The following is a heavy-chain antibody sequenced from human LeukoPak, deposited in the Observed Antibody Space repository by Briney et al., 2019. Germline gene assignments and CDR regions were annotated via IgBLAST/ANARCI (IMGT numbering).Heavy chain of an antibody. Sequence: ASVKVSCKASGYTLTGYYMHWVRQAPGQGLEWMGWTNPNSGGTNYAQKFQGRVTMTRDTSISTAYMELSRLRSDDTAVYYCARECYYDSSGYLTYWGQGTLVTVSS. D-gene: IGHD3-22*01. CDR1: GYTLTGYY. V-gene: IGHV1-2*02. CDR2: TNPNSGGT. J-gene: IGHJ4*02. CDR3: ARECYYDSSGYLTY.